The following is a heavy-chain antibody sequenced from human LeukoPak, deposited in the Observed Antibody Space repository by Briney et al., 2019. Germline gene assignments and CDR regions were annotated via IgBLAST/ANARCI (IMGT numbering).Heavy chain of an antibody. J-gene: IGHJ4*02. CDR2: ISSSSSYI. CDR3: ARGELVPDY. CDR1: GFTFSSYS. V-gene: IGHV3-21*01. Sequence: GGSLRLSCAASGFTFSSYSMNWVRQAPGRGLEWVSSISSSSSYIYYADSVKGRFTISRDNAKSALYLQMNSLRAEDTAVYYCARGELVPDYWGQGTLVTVSS. D-gene: IGHD6-6*01.